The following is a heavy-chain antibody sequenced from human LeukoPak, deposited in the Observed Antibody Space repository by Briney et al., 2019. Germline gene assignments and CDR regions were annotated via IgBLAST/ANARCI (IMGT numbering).Heavy chain of an antibody. Sequence: PGGSLRLSCAASGFTVSSNYMSWVRQAPGKGLEWVSVIYSGGSTYYADSVKGRFTISRDNSKNTLYLQMNSLRAEDTAVYYCAKVMYYYDSSGAIDAFDIWGQGTMVTVSS. CDR3: AKVMYYYDSSGAIDAFDI. CDR2: IYSGGST. J-gene: IGHJ3*02. D-gene: IGHD3-22*01. CDR1: GFTVSSNY. V-gene: IGHV3-53*01.